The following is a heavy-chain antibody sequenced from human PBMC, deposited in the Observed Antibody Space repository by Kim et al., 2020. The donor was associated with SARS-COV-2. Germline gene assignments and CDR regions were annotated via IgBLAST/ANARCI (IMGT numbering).Heavy chain of an antibody. CDR3: ARVPFGDLSAYYFDL. V-gene: IGHV3-11*01. D-gene: IGHD3-10*01. CDR2: ISSSGSYV. J-gene: IGHJ4*02. CDR1: GFTFSDYY. Sequence: GGSLRLSCAASGFTFSDYYMTWIRQAPGKGLEWVSYISSSGSYVNYADSVKGRFTISRDNAKNSLYLQMSSLRAEDTGLYYCARVPFGDLSAYYFDLWGQNTVVTVSS.